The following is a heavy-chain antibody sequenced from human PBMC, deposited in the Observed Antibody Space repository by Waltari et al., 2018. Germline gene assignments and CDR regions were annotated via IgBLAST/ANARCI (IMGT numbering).Heavy chain of an antibody. V-gene: IGHV4-31*03. Sequence: QVQLQESGPGLVKPSQTLSLTCTVSGCSISRGGYYWSWIRQHPGKGLEWIGYSYYSGSTYYNPSLKSRVTISVDTSKNQFSLKLSSVTAADTAVYYCARAVPGGYHVDYWGQGTLVTVSS. D-gene: IGHD5-12*01. CDR2: SYYSGST. J-gene: IGHJ4*02. CDR3: ARAVPGGYHVDY. CDR1: GCSISRGGYY.